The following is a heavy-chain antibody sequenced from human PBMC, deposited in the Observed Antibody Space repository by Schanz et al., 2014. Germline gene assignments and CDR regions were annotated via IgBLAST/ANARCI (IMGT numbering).Heavy chain of an antibody. CDR3: ARAKRFGDIDV. Sequence: QVQLLQPGPDPKKPGASVKLSCKASGYTFISYGIKWVRQAPGQGLEWMGWISAYNGHTDYAQKLQGRVTLTTDTSTSTAYMELRNLRSDDTAVYYCARAKRFGDIDVWGQGTTVTVSS. CDR1: GYTFISYG. CDR2: ISAYNGHT. D-gene: IGHD3-10*01. J-gene: IGHJ6*02. V-gene: IGHV1-18*01.